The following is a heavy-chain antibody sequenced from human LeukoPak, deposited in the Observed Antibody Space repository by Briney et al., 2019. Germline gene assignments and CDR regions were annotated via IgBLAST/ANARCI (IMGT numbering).Heavy chain of an antibody. CDR1: GGSFSGYY. V-gene: IGHV4-34*01. J-gene: IGHJ6*03. D-gene: IGHD2-2*01. Sequence: SETLSLTCAVYGGSFSGYYWSWLRQPPGKGLEWIGEINHSGSTNYNPSLKSRVTISVDTSKNQFSLKLSSVTAADTAVYYCARGVVVSWYYYYYMDVWGKGTTVTVSS. CDR2: INHSGST. CDR3: ARGVVVSWYYYYYMDV.